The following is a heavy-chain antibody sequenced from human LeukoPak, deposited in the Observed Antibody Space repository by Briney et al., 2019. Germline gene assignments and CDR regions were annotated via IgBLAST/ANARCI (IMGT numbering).Heavy chain of an antibody. V-gene: IGHV1-8*01. D-gene: IGHD3-3*01. J-gene: IGHJ6*03. CDR3: ARILRFFRTLDV. CDR2: MNPNSGNT. CDR1: GYTFTSYD. Sequence: ASVKVSFKASGYTFTSYDINWVRQATGQGLEWMGWMNPNSGNTGYAQKFQGRDTMTRNTSISTAYMELSSLRSEDTAVYYCARILRFFRTLDVWGKGTTVTVS.